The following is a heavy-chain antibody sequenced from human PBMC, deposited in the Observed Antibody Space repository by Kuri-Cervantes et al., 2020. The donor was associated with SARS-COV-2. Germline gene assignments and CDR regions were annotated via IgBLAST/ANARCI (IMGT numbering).Heavy chain of an antibody. CDR3: AKGGWGATAYYMDV. J-gene: IGHJ6*03. D-gene: IGHD1-26*01. CDR1: GFTFSSYA. CDR2: ISYDGSNK. Sequence: LSLTCAASGFTFSSYAMHWVRQAPGKGLEWVAVISYDGSNKYYADSVKGRFTISRDNSKTTLYLQMNSLRAEDTAVYYCAKGGWGATAYYMDVWGKGTTVTVSS. V-gene: IGHV3-30*04.